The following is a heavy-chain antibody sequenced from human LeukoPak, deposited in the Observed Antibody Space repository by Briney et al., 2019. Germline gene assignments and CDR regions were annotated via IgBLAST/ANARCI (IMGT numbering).Heavy chain of an antibody. CDR2: ISSSSSYI. V-gene: IGHV3-21*01. CDR3: GYSSGWYVDY. J-gene: IGHJ4*02. D-gene: IGHD6-19*01. Sequence: GGSLRLSCAASGFXFSSYSMNWVRQAPGKGLEWVSSISSSSSYIYYADSVKGRFTISRDNAKNSLYLQMNSLRAEDTAVYYCGYSSGWYVDYWGQGTLVTVSS. CDR1: GFXFSSYS.